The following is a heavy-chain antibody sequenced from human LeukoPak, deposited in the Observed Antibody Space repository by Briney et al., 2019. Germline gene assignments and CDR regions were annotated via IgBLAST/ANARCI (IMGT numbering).Heavy chain of an antibody. V-gene: IGHV1-69*04. CDR1: GGTFISYA. D-gene: IGHD1-26*01. Sequence: SVKVSCKACGGTFISYAISWVRQAPGQGLEWMGRIIPIFGIANYAQKFQGRVTITADKSTSTAYMELSSLRSEDTAVYYCARCISGSNYFDYWGQGTLVTVSS. J-gene: IGHJ4*02. CDR2: IIPIFGIA. CDR3: ARCISGSNYFDY.